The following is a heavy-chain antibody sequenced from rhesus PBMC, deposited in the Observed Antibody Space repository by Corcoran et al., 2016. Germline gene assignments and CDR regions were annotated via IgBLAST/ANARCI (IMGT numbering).Heavy chain of an antibody. J-gene: IGHJ5-2*02. D-gene: IGHD3-28*01. CDR3: ARRYGSGYLDV. CDR1: GGSISGGYY. Sequence: QVQLQESGPGLVKPSETLSLTCDVSGGSISGGYYWGWIRQHPGKGLVWIGNIYGNSASTYYNPSLKSRVTISKDTSKNQFSLKLSSVTAADTAVYYCARRYGSGYLDVWGRGVLVTVSS. CDR2: IYGNSAST. V-gene: IGHV4S7*01.